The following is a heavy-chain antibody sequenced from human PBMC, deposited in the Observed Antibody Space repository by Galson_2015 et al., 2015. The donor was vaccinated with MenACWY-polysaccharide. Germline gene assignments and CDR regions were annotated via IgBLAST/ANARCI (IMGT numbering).Heavy chain of an antibody. V-gene: IGHV1-8*01. Sequence: SVKVSCKASGYKFSSYDINWVRQASGQGLEWMGWMNPNSGNTGYAQRFQGRVAMTRDTATSTAYMELRMLRYDDTAVYYCTRIIARKHTFFGSWCQGALVSVS. CDR2: MNPNSGNT. J-gene: IGHJ4*02. CDR3: TRIIARKHTFFGS. D-gene: IGHD2-21*01. CDR1: GYKFSSYD.